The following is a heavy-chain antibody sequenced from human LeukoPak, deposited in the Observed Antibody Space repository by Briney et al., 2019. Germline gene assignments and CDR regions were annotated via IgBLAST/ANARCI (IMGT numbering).Heavy chain of an antibody. CDR1: GYTFTGYY. CDR3: ARVVREGTYYYYMDV. V-gene: IGHV1-2*02. CDR2: INPNSGGT. J-gene: IGHJ6*03. Sequence: ASVKVSCKASGYTFTGYYMHWVRQAPGQGLEWMGWINPNSGGTNYAQKFQGRVTMTRDTSISTAYMELSRLRSDDTAVYYCARVVREGTYYYYMDVWGKGTTVTVSS. D-gene: IGHD4-23*01.